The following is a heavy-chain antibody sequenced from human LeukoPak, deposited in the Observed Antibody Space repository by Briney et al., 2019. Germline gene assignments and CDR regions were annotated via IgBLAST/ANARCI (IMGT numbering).Heavy chain of an antibody. J-gene: IGHJ6*03. Sequence: GASVKVSCKASGYTFTSYAISWVRQAPGQGLEWMGGIIPIFGTANYAQKFQGRVTITTDESTSTAYMELSSLRSEDTAVYYCARTMVVTAYYYYMDVWGKGTTVTVSS. V-gene: IGHV1-69*05. CDR1: GYTFTSYA. CDR3: ARTMVVTAYYYYMDV. D-gene: IGHD4-23*01. CDR2: IIPIFGTA.